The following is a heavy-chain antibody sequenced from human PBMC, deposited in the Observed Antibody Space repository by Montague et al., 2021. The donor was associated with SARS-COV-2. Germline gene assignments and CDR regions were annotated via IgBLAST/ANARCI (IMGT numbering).Heavy chain of an antibody. D-gene: IGHD1-1*01. V-gene: IGHV4-61*02. CDR1: GDSISRGTHY. CDR3: AEGGVNEYRHFDY. J-gene: IGHJ4*02. CDR2: IYTSGGT. Sequence: TLSLTCTVSGDSISRGTHYWSWNRQPAGKELEWIGRIYTSGGTNYNPSLKSRVTISVDTYNNQFFLSLTSVTAADMAVDYCAEGGVNEYRHFDYWGQGTLVTVSS.